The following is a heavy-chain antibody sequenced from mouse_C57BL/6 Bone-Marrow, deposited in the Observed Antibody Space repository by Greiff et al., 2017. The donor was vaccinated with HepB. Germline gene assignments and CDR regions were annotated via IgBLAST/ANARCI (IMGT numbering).Heavy chain of an antibody. J-gene: IGHJ4*01. CDR3: TRPSGYYYAMDY. V-gene: IGHV1-5*01. Sequence: VHVKQSGTVLARPGASVKMSCKTSGYTFTSYWMHWVKQRPGQGLEWIGAIFPGNSDTSYNQKFKGKAKLTAVTSASTAYMELSSLANEDSAVYYCTRPSGYYYAMDYWGQGTSVTVSS. CDR1: GYTFTSYW. D-gene: IGHD6-1*01. CDR2: IFPGNSDT.